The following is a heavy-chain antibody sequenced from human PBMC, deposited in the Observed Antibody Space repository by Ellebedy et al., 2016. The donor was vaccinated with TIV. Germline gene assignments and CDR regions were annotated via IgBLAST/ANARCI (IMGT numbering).Heavy chain of an antibody. J-gene: IGHJ4*02. V-gene: IGHV4-61*01. D-gene: IGHD2-8*01. CDR3: ARGYCTNGVCYYAPYYFDY. Sequence: SETLSLTXTVSGGSVSSGSYYWSWIRQPPGMGLEWIGYIYYSGSTNYNPSLKSRVTISVDTSKNQFSLKLSSVTAADTAVYYCARGYCTNGVCYYAPYYFDYWGQGTLVTVSS. CDR1: GGSVSSGSYY. CDR2: IYYSGST.